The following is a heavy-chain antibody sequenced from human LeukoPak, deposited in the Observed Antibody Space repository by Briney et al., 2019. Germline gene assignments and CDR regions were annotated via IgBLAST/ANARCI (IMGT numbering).Heavy chain of an antibody. CDR1: GGSISSSSYY. CDR3: ALSGHDSDY. V-gene: IGHV4-39*01. J-gene: IGHJ4*02. CDR2: IYYSGST. D-gene: IGHD5-12*01. Sequence: PSETLSLTCTVSGGSISSSSYYWGWIRQPPGKGLEWTGSIYYSGSTYYNPSLKSRVTISVDTSKNQFSLKLSSVTAADTAVYYCALSGHDSDYWGQGTLVTVSS.